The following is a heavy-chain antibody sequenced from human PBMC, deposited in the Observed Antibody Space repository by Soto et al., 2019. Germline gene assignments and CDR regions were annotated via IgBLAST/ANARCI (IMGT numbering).Heavy chain of an antibody. CDR1: GFTLSSYW. V-gene: IGHV3-74*01. D-gene: IGHD3-16*01. CDR2: INSDGTTT. CDR3: ARGGRGSDIDY. Sequence: EVQLVESGGGLVQPGGSLRLSCAASGFTLSSYWMHWVRQAPGKGLVWVSRINSDGTTTNYADSVKGRFTISRDNDKNTLYLQMNSLRVEDTAVYYCARGGRGSDIDYWGQGTLVTVSS. J-gene: IGHJ4*02.